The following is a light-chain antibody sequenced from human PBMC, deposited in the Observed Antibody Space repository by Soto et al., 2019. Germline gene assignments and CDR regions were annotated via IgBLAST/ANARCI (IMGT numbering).Light chain of an antibody. CDR2: ANI. CDR1: SSNIGAGYD. J-gene: IGLJ1*01. Sequence: VLTQPPSVSGAPGQRVTISCTGSSSNIGAGYDVHWYQQLPGTAPRLLIYANINRPSGVPDRFSGSKSGTSASLAITGLQAEDEADYYCQSYDNSLSGYVFGPGTKVTVL. V-gene: IGLV1-40*01. CDR3: QSYDNSLSGYV.